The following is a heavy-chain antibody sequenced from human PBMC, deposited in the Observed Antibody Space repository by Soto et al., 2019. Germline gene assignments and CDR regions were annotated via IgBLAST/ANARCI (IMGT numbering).Heavy chain of an antibody. CDR2: ISYDGTKK. CDR3: ARDNPPFYDVRSRLRSYVVEYFDS. Sequence: VQLVESGGGVVQPGRSLRLSCAASGFMFNSYVMHWVRRAPGKGLEWVGFISYDGTKKDYADSVKGRFIISRDNSEETLYLQMNSLRPEDSGVYYCARDNPPFYDVRSRLRSYVVEYFDSWGQGTVVTVSS. V-gene: IGHV3-30*04. D-gene: IGHD3-3*01. J-gene: IGHJ4*02. CDR1: GFMFNSYV.